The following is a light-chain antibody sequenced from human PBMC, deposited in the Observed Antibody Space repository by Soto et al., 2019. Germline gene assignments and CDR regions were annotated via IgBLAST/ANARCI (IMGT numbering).Light chain of an antibody. Sequence: IVLTQSPATLSLSPGERATLSCRASQSVSSYLAWYQQKPGQAPRPLIYDASNRATGIPARFSGSGSGTDFTLTISSLEPEDFAVYYCQQRSNWPPLFGPGTKVAIK. CDR2: DAS. V-gene: IGKV3-11*01. CDR3: QQRSNWPPL. CDR1: QSVSSY. J-gene: IGKJ3*01.